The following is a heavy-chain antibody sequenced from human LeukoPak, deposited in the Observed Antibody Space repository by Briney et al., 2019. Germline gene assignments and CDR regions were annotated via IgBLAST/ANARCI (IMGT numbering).Heavy chain of an antibody. V-gene: IGHV3-23*01. Sequence: PGGSLRLSCAASGFTFSSYAMSWVRQAPGKGLEWVSAISGSGGSTYYADSVKGRFTISRDNSKNTLYLQMNSLRAEDTAVYYCAKTTGMTTVTTRAFDYWGQGTLVTVSS. J-gene: IGHJ4*02. D-gene: IGHD4-17*01. CDR1: GFTFSSYA. CDR3: AKTTGMTTVTTRAFDY. CDR2: ISGSGGST.